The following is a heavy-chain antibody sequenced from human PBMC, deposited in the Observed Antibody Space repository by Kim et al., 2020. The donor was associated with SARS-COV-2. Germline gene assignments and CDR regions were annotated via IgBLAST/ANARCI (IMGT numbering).Heavy chain of an antibody. CDR2: IIPIFGTA. D-gene: IGHD3-10*01. V-gene: IGHV1-69*13. J-gene: IGHJ6*02. CDR1: GGTFSSYA. CDR3: ARDEEREWFGDKYYYGMDV. Sequence: SVKVSCKASGGTFSSYAISWVRQAPGQGLEWMGGIIPIFGTANYAQKFQGRVTITADESTSTAYMELSSLRSEDTAVYYCARDEEREWFGDKYYYGMDVWGQGTTVTVSS.